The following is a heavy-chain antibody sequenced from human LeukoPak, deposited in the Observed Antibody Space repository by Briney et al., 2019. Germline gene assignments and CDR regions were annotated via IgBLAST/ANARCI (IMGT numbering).Heavy chain of an antibody. D-gene: IGHD4-17*01. J-gene: IGHJ4*02. CDR2: IRYDGSNK. Sequence: GGSLRLSCAASGFTFTSYGMHWVRQAPGKGLEWVGFIRYDGSNKYYGDSVKGRFTISRDNSKNMLYLQMNSLRAEDTAVYYCAKGMSGDYAAPFDYWGQGTLVTVSS. V-gene: IGHV3-30*02. CDR1: GFTFTSYG. CDR3: AKGMSGDYAAPFDY.